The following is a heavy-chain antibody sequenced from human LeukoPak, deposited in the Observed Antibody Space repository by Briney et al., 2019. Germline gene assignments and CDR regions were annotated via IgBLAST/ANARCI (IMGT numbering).Heavy chain of an antibody. CDR2: IYYSGST. V-gene: IGHV4-30-4*01. CDR1: GGSISSGDYY. Sequence: SETLSLTCTVSGGSISSGDYYWSWIRQPPGKGLEWIGYIYYSGSTYYNPSLKSRVTISVDTSKNQFSLKLSSVTAADTAVYYCARVPIGGLVDYWGQGTLVTVSS. CDR3: ARVPIGGLVDY. J-gene: IGHJ4*02. D-gene: IGHD3-16*01.